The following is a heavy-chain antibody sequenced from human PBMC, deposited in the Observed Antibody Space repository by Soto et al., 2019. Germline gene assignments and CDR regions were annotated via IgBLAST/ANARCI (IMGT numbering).Heavy chain of an antibody. Sequence: QVQLVESGGGVVQPGRSLRLSCAASGFTFSSYGMHWVRQAPGKGLEWVAVIWFDGSNKYYSDSVKGRFTISRDNSKNTLYLQMNSLRAEDTAVYYCARGRYYDILTGYSLGAFYIWGQGTMVTVSS. CDR2: IWFDGSNK. CDR1: GFTFSSYG. V-gene: IGHV3-33*01. D-gene: IGHD3-9*01. J-gene: IGHJ3*02. CDR3: ARGRYYDILTGYSLGAFYI.